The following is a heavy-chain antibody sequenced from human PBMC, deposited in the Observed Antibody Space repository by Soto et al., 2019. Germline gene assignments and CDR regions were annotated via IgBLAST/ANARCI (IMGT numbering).Heavy chain of an antibody. J-gene: IGHJ3*02. CDR1: GRSISSSY. D-gene: IGHD3-22*01. CDR2: IYYSGST. CDR3: ARDQGVRSYYYDSSGHIEAFDI. V-gene: IGHV4-59*01. Sequence: SETLSLTCTVSGRSISSSYWSWIRQPPGKGLEWIGYIYYSGSTNYNPSLKSRVTISVDTSKNQFSLKLSSVTAADTAVYYCARDQGVRSYYYDSSGHIEAFDIWGQGTMVT.